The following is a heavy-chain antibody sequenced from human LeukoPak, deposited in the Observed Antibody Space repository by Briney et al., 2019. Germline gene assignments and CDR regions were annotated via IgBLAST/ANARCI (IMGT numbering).Heavy chain of an antibody. Sequence: GASVKVSGKASGGTFSSYAISWVRQAPGQGLKWMGGIIPIFGTANYAQKFQGRVTITADESTSTAYMELSSLRSEDTAVYYCARGQDIVVVPAAISARGAFDIWGQGTMVTVSS. CDR2: IIPIFGTA. J-gene: IGHJ3*02. CDR1: GGTFSSYA. D-gene: IGHD2-2*01. V-gene: IGHV1-69*13. CDR3: ARGQDIVVVPAAISARGAFDI.